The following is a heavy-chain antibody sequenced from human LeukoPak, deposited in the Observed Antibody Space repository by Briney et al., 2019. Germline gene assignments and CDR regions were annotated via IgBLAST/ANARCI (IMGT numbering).Heavy chain of an antibody. Sequence: PGGSLRLSRAASGFTFSSYAMSWVRQAPGKGLEWVSAISGSGGSTYYADSVKGRFTISRDNSKNTLYLQMNSLRAEDTAVYYCAKDPNYDSSGYTFDYWGQGTLVTVSS. J-gene: IGHJ4*02. D-gene: IGHD3-22*01. CDR2: ISGSGGST. CDR3: AKDPNYDSSGYTFDY. CDR1: GFTFSSYA. V-gene: IGHV3-23*01.